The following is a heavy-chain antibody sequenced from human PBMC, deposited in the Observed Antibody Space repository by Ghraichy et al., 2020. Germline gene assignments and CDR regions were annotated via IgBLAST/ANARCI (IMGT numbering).Heavy chain of an antibody. V-gene: IGHV3-7*03. J-gene: IGHJ6*02. CDR1: GFTFSRFW. CDR3: ARDPSKTHGLDV. Sequence: GESLNISCGASGFTFSRFWMSWVRQAPGKGPEWLASINDDGSEKYYVDSVKGRFTISRGNAENSLFLQMNSLRAEDTAAYYCARDPSKTHGLDVWGQGTTVTVSS. CDR2: INDDGSEK.